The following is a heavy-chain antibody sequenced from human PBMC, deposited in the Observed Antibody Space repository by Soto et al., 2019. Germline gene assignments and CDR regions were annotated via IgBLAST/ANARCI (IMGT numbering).Heavy chain of an antibody. CDR2: IYQSGST. CDR1: GGSITTNHA. V-gene: IGHV4-4*02. Sequence: SETLSLTCTVSGGSITTNHAWTWVRQFPGKGLEWIGEIYQSGSTSYNPSLKSRVTISVDKSKNQFSLDLRSVTAADTAVYYCTRGGYWTFDYWGQGTLVTVSS. J-gene: IGHJ4*02. CDR3: TRGGYWTFDY. D-gene: IGHD1-1*01.